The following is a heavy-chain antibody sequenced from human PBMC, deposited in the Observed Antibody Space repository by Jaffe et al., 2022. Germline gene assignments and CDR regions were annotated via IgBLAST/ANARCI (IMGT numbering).Heavy chain of an antibody. CDR2: IIPIFGTA. CDR3: ARPAVVVPAAYDRPREDYPYYYYYYMDV. D-gene: IGHD2-2*01. CDR1: GGTFSSYA. Sequence: QVQLVQSGAEVKKPGSSVKVSCKASGGTFSSYAISWVRQAPGQGLEWMGGIIPIFGTANYAQKFQGRVTITADESTSTAYMELSSLRSEDTAVYYCARPAVVVPAAYDRPREDYPYYYYYYMDVWGKGTTVTVSS. J-gene: IGHJ6*03. V-gene: IGHV1-69*01.